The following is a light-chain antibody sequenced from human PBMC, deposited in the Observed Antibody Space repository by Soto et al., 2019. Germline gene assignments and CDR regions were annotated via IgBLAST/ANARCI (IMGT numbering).Light chain of an antibody. Sequence: EVVMRQAPATLSVSPCEGATLSCRASQGIGDTLAWYQHKPGQAPRLRLYGASTRATDVPDRFSGSGSGADFTLPISRLEPEDFAVYYCQQYGSSPPRTFGQGTKVDIK. V-gene: IGKV3-20*01. CDR3: QQYGSSPPRT. CDR2: GAS. CDR1: QGIGDT. J-gene: IGKJ1*01.